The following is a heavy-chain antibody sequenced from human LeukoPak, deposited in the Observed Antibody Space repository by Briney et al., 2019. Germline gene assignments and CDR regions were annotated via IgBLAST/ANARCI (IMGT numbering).Heavy chain of an antibody. CDR1: GFTFSSYE. V-gene: IGHV3-48*03. CDR2: ISSNGGRI. J-gene: IGHJ4*02. Sequence: GGSLRLSCAASGFTFSSYEMNWVRQAPGKGLEWVSYISSNGGRIYSADSLKGRVTISRDNAKNSLYLQMDSLRAEDTGVYYCARALGSGNTRGYLDYWGQGAVVTVSS. CDR3: ARALGSGNTRGYLDY. D-gene: IGHD3-10*01.